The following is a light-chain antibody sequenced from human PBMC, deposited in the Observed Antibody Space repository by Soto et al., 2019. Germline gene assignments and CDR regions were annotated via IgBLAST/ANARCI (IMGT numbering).Light chain of an antibody. Sequence: DIQMTQSASTLSASVGDRVTISCRASQSSSSSLAWCQQKPGKAPKLLIYDASNLQSGVPSRFSGSGSGTEFTLTITSLQPDDCATYYCRQYKSYPITFGQGPRLEIK. CDR2: DAS. CDR1: QSSSSS. J-gene: IGKJ5*01. V-gene: IGKV1-5*01. CDR3: RQYKSYPIT.